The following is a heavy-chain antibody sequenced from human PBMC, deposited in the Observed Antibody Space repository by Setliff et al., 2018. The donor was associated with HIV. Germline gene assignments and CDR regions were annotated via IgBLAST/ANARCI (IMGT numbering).Heavy chain of an antibody. D-gene: IGHD1-26*01. CDR2: IHFSGST. V-gene: IGHV4-39*01. CDR1: GGSISSSTYY. CDR3: ARTTYLGSYFNDS. Sequence: PSETLSLTCTVSGGSISSSTYYWGWIRQPPGKGLEWIGNIHFSGSTYYNPSLKSRVTVSVDPSNNQFSLKLSSVTAADTAVYYCARTTYLGSYFNDSWGQGTLVTVSS. J-gene: IGHJ5*01.